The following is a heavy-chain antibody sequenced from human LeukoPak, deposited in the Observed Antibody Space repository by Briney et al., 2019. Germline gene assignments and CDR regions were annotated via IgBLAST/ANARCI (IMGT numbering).Heavy chain of an antibody. CDR3: ARDPAGVDC. D-gene: IGHD2-2*01. V-gene: IGHV3-43*01. CDR1: GFTFDDYT. J-gene: IGHJ4*02. Sequence: GGSLRLSCAASGFTFDDYTMHWVRHAPGKGLEWVSLISWDGGSTYYADSVKGRFTISRDNAKNSLYLQMNNLRAEDTAVYYCARDPAGVDCWGQGTLVTVSS. CDR2: ISWDGGST.